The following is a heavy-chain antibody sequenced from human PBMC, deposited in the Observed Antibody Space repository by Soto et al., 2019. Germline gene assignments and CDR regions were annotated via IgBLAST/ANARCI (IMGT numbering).Heavy chain of an antibody. CDR1: GGSFSGYY. V-gene: IGHV4-34*01. J-gene: IGHJ4*02. CDR3: ARDKITGLFDY. Sequence: QVQLQQWGAGLLKPSETLSLTCAVYGGSFSGYYWTWIRQPPGTGLEWIGEINHSGSTNYNPSLKSPVTRSVDTSKTQFSLKLTSVTAADTAVYYCARDKITGLFDYWGQGTLVTVSS. CDR2: INHSGST. D-gene: IGHD2-8*02.